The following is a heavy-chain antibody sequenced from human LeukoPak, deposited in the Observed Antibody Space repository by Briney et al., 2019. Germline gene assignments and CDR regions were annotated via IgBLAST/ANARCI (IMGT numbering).Heavy chain of an antibody. Sequence: SETLSLTCTVSGGSISSSSYYWGWIRQPPGKGLEWIGSIYYSGSTYYNPSLKSRVTISVDTSKNQFSLKLSSVTAADTAVYYCARASGWLQSKNWFDPWGQGTLVTVSS. J-gene: IGHJ5*02. D-gene: IGHD5-24*01. CDR1: GGSISSSSYY. CDR3: ARASGWLQSKNWFDP. V-gene: IGHV4-39*07. CDR2: IYYSGST.